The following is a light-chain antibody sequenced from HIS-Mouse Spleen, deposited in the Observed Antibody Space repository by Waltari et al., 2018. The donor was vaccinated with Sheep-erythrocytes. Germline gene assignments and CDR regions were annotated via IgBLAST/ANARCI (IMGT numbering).Light chain of an antibody. J-gene: IGLJ3*02. CDR2: EGS. CDR3: CSYAGSSTPWV. CDR1: RSAVGSYNL. Sequence: QSALTQPASVSGSPGQAITISCTGTRSAVGSYNLVSLYQQHPGKAPKLMIYEGSKRPSGVSNRFSGSKSGNTASLTISGLQAEDEADYYCCSYAGSSTPWVFGGGTKLTVL. V-gene: IGLV2-23*01.